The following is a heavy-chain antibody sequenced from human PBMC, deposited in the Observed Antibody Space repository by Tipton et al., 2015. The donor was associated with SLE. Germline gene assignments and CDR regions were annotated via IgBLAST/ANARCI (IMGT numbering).Heavy chain of an antibody. D-gene: IGHD4/OR15-4a*01. CDR2: FYHRGTT. J-gene: IGHJ4*02. Sequence: TLSLTCSVSGHSISSGFYWGWIRQSPGKGLEWIGNFYHRGTTYYNPSLKSRVTISADTSKNHLSLKLTSVTAADTAVYYCTRGHGARYYFDFWGQGTLVTVSS. CDR1: GHSISSGFY. V-gene: IGHV4-38-2*02. CDR3: TRGHGARYYFDF.